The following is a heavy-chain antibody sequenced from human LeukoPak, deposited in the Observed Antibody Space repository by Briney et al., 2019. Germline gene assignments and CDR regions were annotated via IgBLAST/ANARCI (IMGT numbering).Heavy chain of an antibody. D-gene: IGHD5-18*01. V-gene: IGHV1-2*02. Sequence: GASVKVSCKASGYTFTGYYMHWVRQAPGQGLEWMGWINPNSGGTNYAQKFQGRVTMTRDTSISTAYMELSRQRSDDTAVYYCARLYSYGYYFDYWGQGTLVTVSS. CDR2: INPNSGGT. CDR3: ARLYSYGYYFDY. J-gene: IGHJ4*02. CDR1: GYTFTGYY.